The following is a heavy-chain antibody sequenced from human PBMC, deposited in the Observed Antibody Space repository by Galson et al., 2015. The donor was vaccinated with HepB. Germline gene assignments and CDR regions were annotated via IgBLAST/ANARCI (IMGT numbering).Heavy chain of an antibody. D-gene: IGHD4-17*01. CDR3: ARGVTVTTRYMDV. CDR2: IYYSGST. V-gene: IGHV4-31*03. J-gene: IGHJ6*03. CDR1: GGSISSGGHY. Sequence: LSLTCTVSGGSISSGGHYWSWIRQHPGKGLEWIGYIYYSGSTYYNPSLKSRVTISVDTSKNQFSLKLSSVTAADTAVYYCARGVTVTTRYMDVWGKGTTVTVSS.